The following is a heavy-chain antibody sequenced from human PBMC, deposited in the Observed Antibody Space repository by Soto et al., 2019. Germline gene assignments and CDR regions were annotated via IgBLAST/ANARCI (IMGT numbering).Heavy chain of an antibody. J-gene: IGHJ6*02. CDR3: ARGLGGRMDD. Sequence: QVQLVQSGAEVKKPGSSVRVSCKASGTIFSSSTLSWVRQAPGPWLEWMGRIIPILGETNSAEKFQGRVTLTAAKTTNTADMELNSRRWADTALYYCARGLGGRMDDWGQGTTVTFSS. V-gene: IGHV1-69*08. CDR2: IIPILGET. CDR1: GTIFSSST. D-gene: IGHD3-16*01.